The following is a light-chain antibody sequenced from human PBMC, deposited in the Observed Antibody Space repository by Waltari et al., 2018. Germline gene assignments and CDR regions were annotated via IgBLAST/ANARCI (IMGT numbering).Light chain of an antibody. CDR1: QSVSSS. CDR3: HQYNDGPPFN. CDR2: GAS. J-gene: IGKJ2*01. Sequence: EIVLTQSPATLSLSPGERATLPCRASQSVSSSLAWYQQKPGQAPRLLIYGASTRATDIPARFSGSGSGTEFTLTISSLQSEDFAVYYCHQYNDGPPFNFGPGTKLEIK. V-gene: IGKV3-15*01.